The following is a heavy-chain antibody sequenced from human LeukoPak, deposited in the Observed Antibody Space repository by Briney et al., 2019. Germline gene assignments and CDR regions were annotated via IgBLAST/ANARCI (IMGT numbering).Heavy chain of an antibody. V-gene: IGHV3-21*01. Sequence: GGSLRLSCAASGFTFSSYAMSWVRQAPGKGLEWVSSISSSSSYIYYADSVKGRFTISRDNAKNSLYLQMNSLRAEDTAVYYCARAPYNWNYVSDYWGQGTLVTVSS. D-gene: IGHD1-7*01. CDR3: ARAPYNWNYVSDY. J-gene: IGHJ4*02. CDR2: ISSSSSYI. CDR1: GFTFSSYA.